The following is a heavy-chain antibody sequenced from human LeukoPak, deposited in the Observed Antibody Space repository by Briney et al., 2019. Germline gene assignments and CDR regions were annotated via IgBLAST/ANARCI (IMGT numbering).Heavy chain of an antibody. D-gene: IGHD3-22*01. CDR3: ARGDYDSSGYSPHNWFDP. Sequence: PSETLSLTCTVSGGSISSYYWSWLGQPPGKGREWIGYIYYSGSTNYNPSLKSRVTISVDTSKNQFSLKLRSVTAADAAVYYCARGDYDSSGYSPHNWFDPWGQGTLVTVSS. CDR2: IYYSGST. CDR1: GGSISSYY. J-gene: IGHJ5*02. V-gene: IGHV4-59*01.